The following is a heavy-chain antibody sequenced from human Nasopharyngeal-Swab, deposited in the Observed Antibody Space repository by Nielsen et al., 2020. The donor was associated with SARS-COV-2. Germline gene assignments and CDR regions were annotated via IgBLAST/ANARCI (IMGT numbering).Heavy chain of an antibody. J-gene: IGHJ4*02. CDR3: ARDPLVYDSSGYGHFDY. V-gene: IGHV3-48*03. CDR1: GFTFSSYE. Sequence: GESLKISCAASGFTFSSYEMNWVRQAPGKGLEWVSYITSSGSTIYYADSVKGRFTIPKDNAKNSLYLQMNSLRAEDTAVYYCARDPLVYDSSGYGHFDYWGQGTLVTVSS. CDR2: ITSSGSTI. D-gene: IGHD3-22*01.